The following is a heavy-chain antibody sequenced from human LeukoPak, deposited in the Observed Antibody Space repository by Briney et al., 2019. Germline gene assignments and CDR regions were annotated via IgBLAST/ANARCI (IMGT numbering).Heavy chain of an antibody. J-gene: IGHJ4*02. V-gene: IGHV1-2*02. CDR1: GYTFTGYY. CDR2: INPNSGGT. D-gene: IGHD3-22*01. Sequence: ASVKVSCKASGYTFTGYYMHWVRQAPGQGLEWMGWINPNSGGTNYAQKFQGRVTMTRDTSISTAYMELSRLRSDDMAVYYCARDDRITMIVEFDYWGQGTLVTVSS. CDR3: ARDDRITMIVEFDY.